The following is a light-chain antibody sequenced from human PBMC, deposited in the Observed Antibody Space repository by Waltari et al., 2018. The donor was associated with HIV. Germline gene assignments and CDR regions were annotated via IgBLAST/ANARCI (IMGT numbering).Light chain of an antibody. J-gene: IGLJ2*01. Sequence: QSALTQPAPVSGSPGPSITISCTGTSSAIAGYNYVSWYQQHPGKAPKLMIYEVNNRPAGVSHRFSGSKSGNTASLTISGLQAEDEADYYCTSYSSSSTVVFGGGTKLTVL. V-gene: IGLV2-14*01. CDR2: EVN. CDR1: SSAIAGYNY. CDR3: TSYSSSSTVV.